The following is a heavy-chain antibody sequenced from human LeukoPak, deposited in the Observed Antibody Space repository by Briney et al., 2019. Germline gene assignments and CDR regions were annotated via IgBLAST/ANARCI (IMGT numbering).Heavy chain of an antibody. CDR1: GFTFDDYA. Sequence: PGGSLRLSCAASGFTFDDYAMHWVRQAPGKGLEWVSGISWNSGSIGYADSVKGRFTISRDNAKNSLYLQMNNLRAEDMALYYCANGLGYWGQGTLVTVSS. J-gene: IGHJ4*02. CDR2: ISWNSGSI. D-gene: IGHD3-16*01. CDR3: ANGLGY. V-gene: IGHV3-9*03.